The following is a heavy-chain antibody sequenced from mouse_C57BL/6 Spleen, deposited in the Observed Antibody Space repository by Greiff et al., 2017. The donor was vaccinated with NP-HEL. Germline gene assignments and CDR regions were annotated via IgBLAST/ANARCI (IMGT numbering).Heavy chain of an antibody. Sequence: QVTLKECGPGILQSSQTLSLTCSFSGFSLSTSGMGVSWIRQPSGKGLEWLAHIYWDDDKRYNPSLKSRLTISKDTSRNQVFLKITSVDTADTATYYCARSKVFYYYGSSSYYAMDYWGQGTSVTVSS. CDR1: GFSLSTSGMG. CDR2: IYWDDDK. CDR3: ARSKVFYYYGSSSYYAMDY. D-gene: IGHD1-1*01. J-gene: IGHJ4*01. V-gene: IGHV8-12*01.